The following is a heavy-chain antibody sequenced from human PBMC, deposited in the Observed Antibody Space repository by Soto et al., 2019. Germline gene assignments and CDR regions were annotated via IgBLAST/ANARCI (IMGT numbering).Heavy chain of an antibody. V-gene: IGHV4-31*03. J-gene: IGHJ3*02. D-gene: IGHD2-15*01. CDR1: GGYISSGGYY. CDR2: IYYSGST. Sequence: SETLSLTCTVSGGYISSGGYYWSWIRQHPGKGLEWIGYIYYSGSTYYNPSLKSRVTISVDTSKNQFSLKLSSVTAADTAVYYCARATSEVVVAAIDAFDIWGQGTMVTVSS. CDR3: ARATSEVVVAAIDAFDI.